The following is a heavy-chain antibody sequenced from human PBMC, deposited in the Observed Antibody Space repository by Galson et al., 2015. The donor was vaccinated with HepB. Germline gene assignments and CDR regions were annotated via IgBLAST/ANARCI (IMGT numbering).Heavy chain of an antibody. CDR1: GGTFSSYA. CDR3: ARVAGAAGFRPYYYYYGMDV. Sequence: SVKVSCKASGGTFSSYAISWVRQAPGQGLEWMGGIIPIFGTANYAQKFQGRVTITADESTSTAYMELSSLRSEDTAVYYCARVAGAAGFRPYYYYYGMDVWGQGTTVTVSS. CDR2: IIPIFGTA. V-gene: IGHV1-69*13. D-gene: IGHD2-15*01. J-gene: IGHJ6*02.